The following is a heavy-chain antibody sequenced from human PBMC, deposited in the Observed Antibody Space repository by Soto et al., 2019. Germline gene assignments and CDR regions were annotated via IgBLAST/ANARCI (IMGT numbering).Heavy chain of an antibody. CDR2: INPIFPTP. CDR1: GGTFGNSA. V-gene: IGHV1-69*12. CDR3: AREKDRHHAGGNYYYGIGV. Sequence: QVQLVQSGAEVKKPGSSVTVSCKASGGTFGNSAISWVRQAPGQGLEWMGGINPIFPTPDYAQKFQGRVTITADQATRLASLALRLPTSEATAVYCSAREKDRHHAGGNYYYGIGVWCPGTRVTGSS. J-gene: IGHJ6*01.